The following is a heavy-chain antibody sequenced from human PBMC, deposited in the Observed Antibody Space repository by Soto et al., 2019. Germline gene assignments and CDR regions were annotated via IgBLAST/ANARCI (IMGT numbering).Heavy chain of an antibody. V-gene: IGHV1-69*01. CDR1: GGTFSSYA. J-gene: IGHJ6*02. D-gene: IGHD3-22*01. CDR3: ARDKDDSSGYYPSYYYGMDV. CDR2: IIPIFGTA. Sequence: QVQLVQSGAEVKKPGSSVKVSCKASGGTFSSYAISWVRQAPGQGLEWMGGIIPIFGTANYAQKFQGRVTITADESTGTAYMELSSLRCAEKAVYYCARDKDDSSGYYPSYYYGMDVWGQGTTVTVSS.